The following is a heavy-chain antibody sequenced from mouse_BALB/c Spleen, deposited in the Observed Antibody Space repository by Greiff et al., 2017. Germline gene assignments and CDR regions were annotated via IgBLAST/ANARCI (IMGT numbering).Heavy chain of an antibody. J-gene: IGHJ2*01. CDR2: IDTSDSYT. CDR1: GYTFTDYW. V-gene: IGHV1-69*01. CDR3: ARGGITTVAY. D-gene: IGHD1-1*01. Sequence: VKLQQPGAELVMPGASVKMSCKASGYTFTDYWMHWVKQRPGQGLEWIGAIDTSDSYTSYNQKFKGKATLTVDESSSTAYMQLSSLTSEDSAVYYCARGGITTVAYWGQGTTLTVSS.